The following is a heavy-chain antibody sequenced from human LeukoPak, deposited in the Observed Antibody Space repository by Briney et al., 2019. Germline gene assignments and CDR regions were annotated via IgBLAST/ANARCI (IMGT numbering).Heavy chain of an antibody. D-gene: IGHD1-26*01. CDR1: GFTLSTYW. J-gene: IGHJ4*02. V-gene: IGHV3-7*01. CDR2: IKPDGSEK. CDR3: LRSGGY. Sequence: PGGSLRLSCAASGFTLSTYWMNWVSQAPGKGLEWVANIKPDGSEKYFVDSVKGRFTISRDNAKNSLYLQMNSLRAEDTAVYYCLRSGGYWGQGTPVTVSS.